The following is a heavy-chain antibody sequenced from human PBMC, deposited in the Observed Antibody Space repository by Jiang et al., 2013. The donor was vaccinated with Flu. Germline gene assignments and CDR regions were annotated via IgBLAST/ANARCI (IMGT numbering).Heavy chain of an antibody. J-gene: IGHJ4*02. V-gene: IGHV1-18*01. D-gene: IGHD6-19*01. CDR2: ISAYNGNT. Sequence: YGISWVRQAPGQGLEWMGWISAYNGNTNYAQKFQGRVTMTTDTSTSTAYMELRSLRSDDTAVYYCARDRRLSWAGDFDYWGQGTLVTVSS. CDR1: YG. CDR3: ARDRRLSWAGDFDY.